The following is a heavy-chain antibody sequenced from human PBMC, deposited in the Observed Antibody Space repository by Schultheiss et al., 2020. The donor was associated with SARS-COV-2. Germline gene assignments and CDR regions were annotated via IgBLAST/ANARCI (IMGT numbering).Heavy chain of an antibody. CDR3: AGRSSSSWYYFDY. Sequence: SETLSLTCSVSGGSISSGGYYWSWIRQHPGKGLEWIGYIYYSGSTYYNPSLKSRVTTSIDTSKNQFSLKLSSVTAADTAVYYCAGRSSSSWYYFDYWGQGTLVTVSS. D-gene: IGHD6-13*01. J-gene: IGHJ4*02. CDR1: GGSISSGGYY. V-gene: IGHV4-31*03. CDR2: IYYSGST.